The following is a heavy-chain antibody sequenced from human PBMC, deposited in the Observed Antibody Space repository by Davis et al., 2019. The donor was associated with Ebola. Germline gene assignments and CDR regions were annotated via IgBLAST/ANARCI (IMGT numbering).Heavy chain of an antibody. Sequence: GESLKISCAASGFTFSSYGMHWVRQAPGKGLEWVAVISYDGSNKYYADSVKGRFTISRDNSKNTLYLQMNSLRAEDTAVYYCARVSHNKVSLSPNKDRSTFLERAGGGIDFDCWGPGTLVTVSS. J-gene: IGHJ4*02. CDR2: ISYDGSNK. CDR3: ARVSHNKVSLSPNKDRSTFLERAGGGIDFDC. CDR1: GFTFSSYG. D-gene: IGHD3-3*02. V-gene: IGHV3-30*03.